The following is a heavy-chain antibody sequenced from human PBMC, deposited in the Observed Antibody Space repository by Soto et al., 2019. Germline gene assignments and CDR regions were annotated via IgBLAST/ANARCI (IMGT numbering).Heavy chain of an antibody. V-gene: IGHV4-34*01. Sequence: WTWIRQSPEKGLEWIGEVNHSGTTYYNPSLKTRVTISVHTPKNQFSLKMSSVTAADTAVYYCARGIGYCSSINCYSSRRLRFDSWSQGTLVTVSS. D-gene: IGHD2-2*01. J-gene: IGHJ4*02. CDR3: ARGIGYCSSINCYSSRRLRFDS. CDR2: VNHSGTT.